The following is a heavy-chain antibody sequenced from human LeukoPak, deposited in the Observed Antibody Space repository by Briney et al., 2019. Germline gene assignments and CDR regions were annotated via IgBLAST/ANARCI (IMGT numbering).Heavy chain of an antibody. CDR2: ISAYNGNT. CDR1: GYTFTSYG. J-gene: IGHJ1*01. V-gene: IGHV1-18*04. CDR3: LISHYGSGSYDGEL. D-gene: IGHD3-10*01. Sequence: ASVKVSCKASGYTFTSYGISWVRQAPGQGLEWMGWISAYNGNTNYAQKLQGRVTMTTDTSTSTAYMELRSLRSDDTAVYYCLISHYGSGSYDGELWRQGTVVTASS.